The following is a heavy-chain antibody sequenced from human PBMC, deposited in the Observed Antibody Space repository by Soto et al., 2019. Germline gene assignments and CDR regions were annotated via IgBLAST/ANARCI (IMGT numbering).Heavy chain of an antibody. CDR1: GFTFSSYG. J-gene: IGHJ4*02. Sequence: QVQLVESGGGVVQPGRSLRLSCAASGFTFSSYGMHWVRQAPGKGLEWVAVISYAGSNKYYADSVKGRFTISRDNSKNTLYLQMNSLRAEDTAVYYCAKDFLLDYWGQGTLVTVSS. CDR2: ISYAGSNK. V-gene: IGHV3-30*18. CDR3: AKDFLLDY.